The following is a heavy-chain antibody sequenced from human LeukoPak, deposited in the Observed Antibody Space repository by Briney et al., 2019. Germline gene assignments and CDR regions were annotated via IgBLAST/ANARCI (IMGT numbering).Heavy chain of an antibody. CDR2: IYTSGST. D-gene: IGHD4-11*01. V-gene: IGHV4-61*02. CDR3: ARDGGRTTVTTTGDYYYEMDV. Sequence: SETLSLTCTVPGGSISSSSYYWSWIRQPAGKGLEWIGRIYTSGSTNYNPSLKSRVTMSVDTSKNQFSLTLSSVTAADTAVYYCARDGGRTTVTTTGDYYYEMDVWGQGTTVTVSS. J-gene: IGHJ6*02. CDR1: GGSISSSSYY.